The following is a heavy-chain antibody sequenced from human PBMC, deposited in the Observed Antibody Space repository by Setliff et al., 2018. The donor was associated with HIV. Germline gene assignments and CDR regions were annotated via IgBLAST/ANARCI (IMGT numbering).Heavy chain of an antibody. J-gene: IGHJ6*03. CDR2: IYTSGST. Sequence: SETLSLTCSVSRGSISSGSYYWSWIRQPAGKGLEWIGRIYTSGSTNYNPSLRSRVTISVDMSKKQSSLELSSVTAADTAVYYCTTTNYYEISGYYYYYMDVWGKGTTVTVSS. CDR1: RGSISSGSYY. D-gene: IGHD3-22*01. CDR3: TTTNYYEISGYYYYYMDV. V-gene: IGHV4-61*02.